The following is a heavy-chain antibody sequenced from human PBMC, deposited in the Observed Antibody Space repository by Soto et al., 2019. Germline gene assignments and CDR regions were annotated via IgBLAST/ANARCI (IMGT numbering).Heavy chain of an antibody. D-gene: IGHD6-19*01. J-gene: IGHJ5*02. Sequence: SETLSLTCTVSGGSISSGGYYWSWIRQHPGKGLEWIGYIYYSGSTYYNPSLKSRVTISVDTSKNQFSLKLSSVTAADTAVYYCARDRGSDVPVAGTNNWFDPWGQGTLVTV. V-gene: IGHV4-31*03. CDR3: ARDRGSDVPVAGTNNWFDP. CDR1: GGSISSGGYY. CDR2: IYYSGST.